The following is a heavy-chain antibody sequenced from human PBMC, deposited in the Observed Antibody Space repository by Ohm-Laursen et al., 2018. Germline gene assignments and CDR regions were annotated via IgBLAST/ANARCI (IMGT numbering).Heavy chain of an antibody. V-gene: IGHV3-33*08. D-gene: IGHD2-2*01. J-gene: IGHJ4*02. CDR1: GLTFNHAW. CDR2: IWYDGSNK. CDR3: ARGVGLGY. Sequence: SLRLSCSASGLTFNHAWMSWVRQAPGKGLEWVAVIWYDGSNKYYADSVKGRFTISRDDANNSLFLQMNSLRAEDTAVYYCARGVGLGYWGQGTLVTVSS.